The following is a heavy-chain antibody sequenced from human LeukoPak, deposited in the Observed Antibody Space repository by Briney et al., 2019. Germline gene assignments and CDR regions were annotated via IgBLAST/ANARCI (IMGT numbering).Heavy chain of an antibody. CDR2: FVTTSRT. J-gene: IGHJ1*01. CDR1: GGSISSYS. V-gene: IGHV4-59*01. CDR3: ARDTSVASGMQH. D-gene: IGHD6-19*01. Sequence: SETLSLTCTVSGGSISSYSWSWIRQSPGKGLEWIASFVTTSRTYNPSFKSRVAMSLDTSKNQFSLSLKSLTTADSAIYYCARDTSVASGMQHWGRGTLVPVSS.